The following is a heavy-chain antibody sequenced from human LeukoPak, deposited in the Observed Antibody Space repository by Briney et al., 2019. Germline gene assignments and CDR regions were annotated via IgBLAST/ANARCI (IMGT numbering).Heavy chain of an antibody. CDR1: GGTFSSYA. V-gene: IGHV1-69*05. Sequence: SVKVSCKASGGTFSSYAISWVRQAPGQGLEWMGGIIPIFGTANYAQKFQGRVTITTDESTSTAYMELSSLRPEDTAVYYCAIVVVPAAYYYYMDVWGKGTTVTVSS. CDR3: AIVVVPAAYYYYMDV. D-gene: IGHD2-2*01. J-gene: IGHJ6*03. CDR2: IIPIFGTA.